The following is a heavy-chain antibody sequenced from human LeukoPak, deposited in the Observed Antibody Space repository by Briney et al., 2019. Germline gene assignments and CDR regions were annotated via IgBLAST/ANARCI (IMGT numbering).Heavy chain of an antibody. V-gene: IGHV4-34*01. Sequence: SETLSLTCAVYGGSFSGYYWSWIRQPPGKGLEWIGEINHSGSTNYNPSLKSRVTISVVRSKNQFSLKLSSVTAADTAVYYCARLSQVVPAAIDYWGQGTLVTVSS. CDR1: GGSFSGYY. CDR2: INHSGST. J-gene: IGHJ4*02. CDR3: ARLSQVVPAAIDY. D-gene: IGHD2-2*01.